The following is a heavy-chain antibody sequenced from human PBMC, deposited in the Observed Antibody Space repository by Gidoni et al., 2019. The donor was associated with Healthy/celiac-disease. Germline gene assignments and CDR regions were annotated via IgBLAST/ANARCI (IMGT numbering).Heavy chain of an antibody. Sequence: QVQLQESGPGLVKPSETLSLTCTVSGGSISSYYWSWIRQPPGKGLEWIGYIYYSGSTNYNPSLKSRVTISVDTSKNQFSLKLSSVTAADTAVYYCARGPPNDYWGQGTLVTVSS. CDR2: IYYSGST. V-gene: IGHV4-59*01. CDR1: GGSISSYY. J-gene: IGHJ4*02. CDR3: ARGPPNDY.